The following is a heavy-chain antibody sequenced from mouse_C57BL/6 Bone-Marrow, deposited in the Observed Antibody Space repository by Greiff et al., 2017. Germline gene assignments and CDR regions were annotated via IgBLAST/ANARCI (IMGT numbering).Heavy chain of an antibody. Sequence: EVQVVESGGGLVQPGGSLKLSCAASGFTFSDYGMAWVRQAPRKGPEWVACHSNLAFRIYYADTVTGRFTIYRENAKNTLYLEMSSLRSEDTAMYYCARQGFYYGSPYAMDYWGQGTSVTVSS. J-gene: IGHJ4*01. V-gene: IGHV5-15*01. CDR2: HSNLAFRI. CDR3: ARQGFYYGSPYAMDY. CDR1: GFTFSDYG. D-gene: IGHD1-1*01.